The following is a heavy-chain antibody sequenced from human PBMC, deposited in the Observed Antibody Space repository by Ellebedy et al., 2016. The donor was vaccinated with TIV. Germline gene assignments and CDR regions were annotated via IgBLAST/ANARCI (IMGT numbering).Heavy chain of an antibody. CDR3: ARYLRRGYDYYGMDV. V-gene: IGHV4-59*01. Sequence: MPSETLSLTCTVSGGSISSYYWSWIRQPPGKGLEWIGYIYYSGSPNYTPSHKSRVTISVDTSKNQFSLKLRSVTAADTAVYYCARYLRRGYDYYGMDVWGQGTTVTVSS. J-gene: IGHJ6*02. CDR1: GGSISSYY. CDR2: IYYSGSP.